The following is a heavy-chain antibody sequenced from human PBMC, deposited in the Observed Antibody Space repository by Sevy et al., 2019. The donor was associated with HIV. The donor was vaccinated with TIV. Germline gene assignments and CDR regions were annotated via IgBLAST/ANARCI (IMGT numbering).Heavy chain of an antibody. Sequence: GGSLRLSCAASGFIFSDFYMSWVRQAPGKGLEWISYISSRGSTIYYAVSVKGRFTISRDNAKNSLYLQMNSLTAVDTAVYYCARDHVVVEPLVNYGMEVWGQGTTVTVSS. CDR2: ISSRGSTI. D-gene: IGHD2-2*01. V-gene: IGHV3-11*01. CDR1: GFIFSDFY. CDR3: ARDHVVVEPLVNYGMEV. J-gene: IGHJ6*02.